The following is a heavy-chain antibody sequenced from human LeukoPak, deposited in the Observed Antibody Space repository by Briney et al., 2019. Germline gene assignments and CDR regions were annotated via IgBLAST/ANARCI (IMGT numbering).Heavy chain of an antibody. V-gene: IGHV3-21*01. CDR2: ISSSSSYI. D-gene: IGHD4-17*01. Sequence: GGSLRLSCAASRFTFSSYSMNWVRQAPGKGLEWVSSISSSSSYIYYADSVKGRFTISRDNAKNSLYLQMNSLRAEDTAVYYCAIRPTVTTTGIFDYWGQGTLVTVSS. J-gene: IGHJ4*02. CDR1: RFTFSSYS. CDR3: AIRPTVTTTGIFDY.